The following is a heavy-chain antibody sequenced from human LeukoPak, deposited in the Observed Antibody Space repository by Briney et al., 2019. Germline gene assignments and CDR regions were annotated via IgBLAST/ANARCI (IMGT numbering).Heavy chain of an antibody. V-gene: IGHV4-59*01. D-gene: IGHD5-12*01. J-gene: IGHJ4*02. Sequence: PSETLSLTCTVSGGSISSYYWSWIRQPPGKGLEWIGYIYYSGSTNYNPSLKSRVTISVDTSKNQFSLKLSSVTAADTAVYYCARSRGYSDPFDYWGQGTLVTVSS. CDR1: GGSISSYY. CDR2: IYYSGST. CDR3: ARSRGYSDPFDY.